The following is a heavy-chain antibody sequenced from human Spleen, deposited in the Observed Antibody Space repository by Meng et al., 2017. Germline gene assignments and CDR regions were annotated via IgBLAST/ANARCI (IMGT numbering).Heavy chain of an antibody. CDR3: AVILVPTGGDAFDI. J-gene: IGHJ3*02. V-gene: IGHV3-9*01. D-gene: IGHD7-27*01. CDR2: ISWNSGSI. Sequence: GGSLRLSCAASGFTFDDYAMHWVRQAPGKGLEWVSGISWNSGSIGYADSVKGRFTISRDNAKNSLYLQMNSLRAEDTAVYYCAVILVPTGGDAFDIWGQGTMVTVSS. CDR1: GFTFDDYA.